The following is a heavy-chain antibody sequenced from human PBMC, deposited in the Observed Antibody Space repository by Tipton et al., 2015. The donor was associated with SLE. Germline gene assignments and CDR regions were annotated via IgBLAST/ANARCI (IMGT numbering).Heavy chain of an antibody. CDR2: ISWNSGSI. V-gene: IGHV3-9*01. Sequence: SLRLSCAASGFTFDDYAMHWVRQAPGKGLEWVSGISWNSGSIGYADSVKGRFTISRDNAKNSLYLQMNSLRSEDTGVYYCANPGEATPDGMDVWGQGTTVSVSS. D-gene: IGHD3-16*01. CDR1: GFTFDDYA. J-gene: IGHJ6*02. CDR3: ANPGEATPDGMDV.